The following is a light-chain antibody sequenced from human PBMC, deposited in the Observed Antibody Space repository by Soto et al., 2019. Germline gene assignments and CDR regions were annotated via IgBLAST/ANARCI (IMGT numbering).Light chain of an antibody. J-gene: IGLJ3*02. Sequence: QPVLTQPPSASGTPGQRVIISCSGSNSNIGTYTVNWYQQLPGTAPKLLIYTDYQRPSGVPDRFSGSRSGTSASLAIRGLQSEDEADYYCASWDDSLSGGVFGGGTKLTVL. CDR2: TDY. CDR1: NSNIGTYT. CDR3: ASWDDSLSGGV. V-gene: IGLV1-44*01.